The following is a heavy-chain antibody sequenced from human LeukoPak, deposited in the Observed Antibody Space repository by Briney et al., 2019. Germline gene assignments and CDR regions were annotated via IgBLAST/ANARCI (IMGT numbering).Heavy chain of an antibody. Sequence: SGGSLRLSCAASGFTFSSHAMSWVRQAPGKGLEWVSVISAGGSTYYADSVKGRFSISRDNAKNTLYLQMNSLRVEDTAVYYCARGRPHGNDYWGQGTLVTVSS. J-gene: IGHJ4*02. CDR3: ARGRPHGNDY. CDR2: ISAGGST. V-gene: IGHV3-23*01. CDR1: GFTFSSHA. D-gene: IGHD4-23*01.